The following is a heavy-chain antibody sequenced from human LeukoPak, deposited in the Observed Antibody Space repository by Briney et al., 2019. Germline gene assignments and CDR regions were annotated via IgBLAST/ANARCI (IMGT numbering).Heavy chain of an antibody. J-gene: IGHJ5*02. Sequence: GGSLRLSCAASGFTFSSYWMHWVRQAAGKGLVWVSRIDSDGSSTSYADSVKGRFTISRDNAKNTLYLQMNSLRAEDTAVYYCARAALGSGWSGVNPWGQGTLVTVSS. D-gene: IGHD6-19*01. CDR2: IDSDGSST. V-gene: IGHV3-74*01. CDR1: GFTFSSYW. CDR3: ARAALGSGWSGVNP.